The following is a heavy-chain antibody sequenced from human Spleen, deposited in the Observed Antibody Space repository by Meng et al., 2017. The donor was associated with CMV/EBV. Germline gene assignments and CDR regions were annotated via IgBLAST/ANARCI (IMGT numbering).Heavy chain of an antibody. CDR3: ARGLSSYGHYGMDV. J-gene: IGHJ6*02. V-gene: IGHV4-34*01. D-gene: IGHD2/OR15-2a*01. Sequence: SETLSLTCAVYGGSFSGHYWSWVRQPPGKGLEWIGEINHSGSTNSNPSLKSRVTISVDKSKNQFSLRLRSVTAADTAVYYCARGLSSYGHYGMDVWGQGTTVTVSS. CDR2: INHSGST. CDR1: GGSFSGHY.